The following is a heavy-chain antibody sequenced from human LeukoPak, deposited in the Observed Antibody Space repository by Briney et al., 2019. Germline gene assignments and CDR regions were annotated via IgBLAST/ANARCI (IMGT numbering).Heavy chain of an antibody. V-gene: IGHV3-21*01. J-gene: IGHJ6*03. CDR2: ISSASSYI. CDR3: VRDRLEPPSYYFYMDV. CDR1: GFTFRDYS. D-gene: IGHD1-1*01. Sequence: PGGSLRLSCGASGFTFRDYSMTWARQAPGKGLEWVACISSASSYIYYADSVQGRFTISRDNAKKPVYLQMDSLRAEDTAVYYCVRDRLEPPSYYFYMDVWGKGTTVTVSS.